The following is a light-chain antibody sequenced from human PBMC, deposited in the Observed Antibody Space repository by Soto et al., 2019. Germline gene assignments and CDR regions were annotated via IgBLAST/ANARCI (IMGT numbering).Light chain of an antibody. Sequence: DIPMTQSPSSLSASVGDRVTITCRASQSISSYLNWYQQKPGKAHKLLIYAASSLQSGVQSRFSGSGSGTDFTLTIRSLQPEDFATYYCKQSYSTRGTFGQGTKVDIK. CDR1: QSISSY. J-gene: IGKJ1*01. V-gene: IGKV1-39*01. CDR3: KQSYSTRGT. CDR2: AAS.